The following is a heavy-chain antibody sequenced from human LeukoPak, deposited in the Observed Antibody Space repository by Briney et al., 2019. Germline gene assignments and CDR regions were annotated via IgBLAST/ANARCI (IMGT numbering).Heavy chain of an antibody. CDR2: ISGSGGST. CDR1: GFTFSSYA. Sequence: GGSLRLSCAASGFTFSSYAMSWVRQAPGKGMKWVSAISGSGGSTYYADSVKGRFTISRDNSKNTLYLQMNSLRAEDTAVYYCAKVGYCSSTSCYFYYYYYMDVWGKGTTVTVSS. CDR3: AKVGYCSSTSCYFYYYYYMDV. D-gene: IGHD2-2*01. J-gene: IGHJ6*03. V-gene: IGHV3-23*01.